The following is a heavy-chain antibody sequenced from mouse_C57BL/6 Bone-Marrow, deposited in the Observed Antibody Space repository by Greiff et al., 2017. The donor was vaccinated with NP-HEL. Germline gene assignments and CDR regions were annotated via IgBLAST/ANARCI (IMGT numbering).Heavy chain of an antibody. J-gene: IGHJ3*01. Sequence: VHVKQSGPVLVKPGASVKMSCKASGYTFTDYYMNWVKQSHGKSLEWIGVINPYNGGTSYNQKFKGKATLTVDKSSSTAYMELNSLTSEDSAVYYCARLDGYDGFAYWGQGTLVTVSA. V-gene: IGHV1-19*01. CDR2: INPYNGGT. CDR3: ARLDGYDGFAY. CDR1: GYTFTDYY. D-gene: IGHD2-2*01.